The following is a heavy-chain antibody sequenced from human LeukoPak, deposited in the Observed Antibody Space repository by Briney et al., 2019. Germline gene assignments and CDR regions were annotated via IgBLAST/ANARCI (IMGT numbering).Heavy chain of an antibody. CDR3: ARASEVWYYFDY. J-gene: IGHJ4*02. CDR1: GGSISSGGYY. Sequence: SETLSLTCTVFGGSISSGGYYWSWIRQHPGKGLEWIGYIYYSGSTYYNPSLKSRVTISVDTSKNQFSLKLSSVTAADTAVYYCARASEVWYYFDYWGQGTLVTVSS. V-gene: IGHV4-31*03. D-gene: IGHD2-21*01. CDR2: IYYSGST.